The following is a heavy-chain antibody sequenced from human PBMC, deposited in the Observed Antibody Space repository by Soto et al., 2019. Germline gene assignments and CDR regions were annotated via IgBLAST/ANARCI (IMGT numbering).Heavy chain of an antibody. Sequence: ASVKVSCKASGGTFSSYAISWVRQAPGQGLEWMGGIIPIFGTANYAQKFQGRVTITADESTSPAYMELSSLRSEDTAVYYCARHEVRGVRVPPRDYWGQGTLVTVSS. CDR1: GGTFSSYA. CDR3: ARHEVRGVRVPPRDY. CDR2: IIPIFGTA. D-gene: IGHD3-10*01. J-gene: IGHJ4*02. V-gene: IGHV1-69*13.